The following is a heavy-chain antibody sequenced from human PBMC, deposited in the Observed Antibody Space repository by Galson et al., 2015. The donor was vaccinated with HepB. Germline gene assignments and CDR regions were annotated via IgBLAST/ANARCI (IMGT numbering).Heavy chain of an antibody. D-gene: IGHD2-2*01. Sequence: SLRLSCAASGFIFSSYAMSWVRQAPGKGLEWVSSMSGNGDSPYYADSVKGRFTISRDNSKNTLYLQTNSLRAEDTAVYYCCRYCSNASCYVNYDYGMDVWGQGTTVTVSS. CDR3: CRYCSNASCYVNYDYGMDV. CDR1: GFIFSSYA. CDR2: MSGNGDSP. J-gene: IGHJ6*02. V-gene: IGHV3-23*01.